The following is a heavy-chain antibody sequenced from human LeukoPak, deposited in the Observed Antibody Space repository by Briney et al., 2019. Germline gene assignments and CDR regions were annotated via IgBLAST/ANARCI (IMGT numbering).Heavy chain of an antibody. CDR1: GYTFTGYY. CDR2: INPNSGGT. V-gene: IGHV1-2*02. D-gene: IGHD5-24*01. J-gene: IGHJ4*02. CDR3: ARETGSDGYKYFDY. Sequence: ASVKVSCKASGYTFTGYYIHWVRQAPGQGLEWMGWINPNSGGTNYAQKFQDRVTMTRDTSISTAYMELSILRSDDTAVYYCARETGSDGYKYFDYWGQGTLVTVSS.